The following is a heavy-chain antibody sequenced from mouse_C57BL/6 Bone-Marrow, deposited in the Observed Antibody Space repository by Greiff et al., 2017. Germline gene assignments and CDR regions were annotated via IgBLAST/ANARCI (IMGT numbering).Heavy chain of an antibody. D-gene: IGHD2-4*01. Sequence: VQRVESGGDLVKPGGSLKLSCAASGFTFSSYGMSWVRQTPDKRLEWVATISSGGSYTYYPDSVKGRFTISRDNAKNTLYLQMSSLKSEDTAMYYCASDYDPWFAYWGQGTLVTVSA. CDR2: ISSGGSYT. J-gene: IGHJ3*01. CDR3: ASDYDPWFAY. V-gene: IGHV5-6*01. CDR1: GFTFSSYG.